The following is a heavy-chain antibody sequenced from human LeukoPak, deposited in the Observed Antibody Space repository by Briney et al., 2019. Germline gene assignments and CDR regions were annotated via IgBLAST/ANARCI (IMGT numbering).Heavy chain of an antibody. Sequence: ASVKVSCKASGFTFTSSAMQWVRQARGQRLEWIGWIVVGSGNTNYAQKFQERVTITRDMSTSTAYMELSSLRSEDTAVYYCARGPYSSIWYEGHGMDVWGQGTTVSVS. D-gene: IGHD6-13*01. V-gene: IGHV1-58*02. CDR1: GFTFTSSA. J-gene: IGHJ6*02. CDR3: ARGPYSSIWYEGHGMDV. CDR2: IVVGSGNT.